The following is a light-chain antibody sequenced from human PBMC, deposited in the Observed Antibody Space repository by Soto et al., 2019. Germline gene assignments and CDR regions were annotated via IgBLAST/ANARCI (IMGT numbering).Light chain of an antibody. Sequence: QSVLTQPPSASGTPGQRVTISCSGSSSNVGRNTVNWYQQLPGTAPKLLIYSNNQRPSGVPDRFSGSKSGTSASLAISGLQSEDEADYYCAAWDDSLTAVVFGAGTKVTVL. J-gene: IGLJ2*01. CDR1: SSNVGRNT. V-gene: IGLV1-44*01. CDR3: AAWDDSLTAVV. CDR2: SNN.